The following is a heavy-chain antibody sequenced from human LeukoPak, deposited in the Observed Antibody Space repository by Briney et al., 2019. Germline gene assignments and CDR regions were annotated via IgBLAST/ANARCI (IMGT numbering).Heavy chain of an antibody. J-gene: IGHJ1*01. V-gene: IGHV1-18*01. CDR3: ARYIVGATDSEYFQH. CDR2: ISAYNGNT. CDR1: GYTFTSYG. D-gene: IGHD1-26*01. Sequence: GASVKVSCKASGYTFTSYGISWVRQAPGQGLEWMGWISAYNGNTNYAQKLQGRVTMTTDISTSTAYMELRSLRSDDTAVYYCARYIVGATDSEYFQHWGQGTLVTVSS.